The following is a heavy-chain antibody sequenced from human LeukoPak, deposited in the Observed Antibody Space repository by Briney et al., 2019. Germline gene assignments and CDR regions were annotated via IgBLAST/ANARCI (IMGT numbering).Heavy chain of an antibody. Sequence: SETLSLTCTVSGGSISSSSYYWGWIRQPPGKGLEWIGSIYYSGSTYYNPSLKSRVTISVDTSKNQFSLKLSSVTAADTAVYYCARRAGITIFTLWGQGTLVTVSS. CDR1: GGSISSSSYY. V-gene: IGHV4-39*01. CDR3: ARRAGITIFTL. J-gene: IGHJ4*02. CDR2: IYYSGST. D-gene: IGHD3-3*01.